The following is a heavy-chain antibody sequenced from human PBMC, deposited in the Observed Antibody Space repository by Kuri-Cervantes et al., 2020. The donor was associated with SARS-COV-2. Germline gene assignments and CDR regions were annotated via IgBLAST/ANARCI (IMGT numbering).Heavy chain of an antibody. D-gene: IGHD3-22*01. V-gene: IGHV3-48*01. CDR1: GFTFSSYS. CDR2: ISSSSSTI. Sequence: GGSLRLSCAASGFTFSSYSMNWVRQAPGKGLEWVSYISSSSSTIYYADSVKGRFTISRDNAKNSLYLQMNSLRAEDTAVYYCSRTYDSSGSLYDYYYMDVWGKGTTVTVSS. J-gene: IGHJ6*03. CDR3: SRTYDSSGSLYDYYYMDV.